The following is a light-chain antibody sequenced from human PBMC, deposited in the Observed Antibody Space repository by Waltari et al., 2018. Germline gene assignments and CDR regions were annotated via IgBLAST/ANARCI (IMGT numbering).Light chain of an antibody. V-gene: IGKV3-20*01. CDR1: QSVDNNY. CDR2: GAA. J-gene: IGKJ4*01. CDR3: QHYVRFFPVT. Sequence: EIVLTQSPGTLSLSPGDRATLSCRASQSVDNNYLAWYQQKPGQALRLLIYGAANRATDIPDRFSGSGSGTDFTLTIIRLEPEDFAVYYCQHYVRFFPVTFGGGTKVEIK.